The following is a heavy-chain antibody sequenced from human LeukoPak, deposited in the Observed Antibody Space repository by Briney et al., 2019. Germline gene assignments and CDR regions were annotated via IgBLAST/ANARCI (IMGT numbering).Heavy chain of an antibody. CDR2: IYTSGST. D-gene: IGHD1/OR15-1a*01. Sequence: SETLSLTCTVSGASISSYYWSWIRQPPGKGLEWIGYIYTSGSTNYNPSLKSRVTISVDTSKNQFSLKLSSVTAADTAVYYCARLFSPNKFDPWGQGTLVTVPS. J-gene: IGHJ5*02. V-gene: IGHV4-4*09. CDR1: GASISSYY. CDR3: ARLFSPNKFDP.